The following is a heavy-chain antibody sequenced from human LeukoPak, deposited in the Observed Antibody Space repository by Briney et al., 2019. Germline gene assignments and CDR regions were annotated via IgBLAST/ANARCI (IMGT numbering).Heavy chain of an antibody. V-gene: IGHV1-18*01. CDR3: ARDFSPFCGGDCPADF. CDR2: VSTNDGNT. CDR1: GYTFTNYH. Sequence: ASVKVSCKASGYTFTNYHIAWVRQAPGQGLEWMGWVSTNDGNTVYAQRLQGRVTMTTDTSTSVAYMELRSLTSDDTAVYYCARDFSPFCGGDCPADFWGRGTLVTASS. D-gene: IGHD2-21*02. J-gene: IGHJ4*02.